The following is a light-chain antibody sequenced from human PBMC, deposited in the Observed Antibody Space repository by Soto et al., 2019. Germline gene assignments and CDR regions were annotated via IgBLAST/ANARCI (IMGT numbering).Light chain of an antibody. CDR3: QQYNSYSRT. V-gene: IGKV1-5*01. CDR1: ESIDNW. J-gene: IGKJ1*01. Sequence: DIQMTQSPSTLSASVGDTVTITCRASESIDNWLAWYQQKPGKAPKLLIFAASTLVRGVPSRFSGRGSGTEFTLTISSLQPDDFATYYCQQYNSYSRTFGQGTKVDIK. CDR2: AAS.